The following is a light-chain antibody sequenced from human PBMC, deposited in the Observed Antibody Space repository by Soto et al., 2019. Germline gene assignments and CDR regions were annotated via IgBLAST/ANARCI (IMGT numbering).Light chain of an antibody. CDR1: QSVSSNH. J-gene: IGKJ1*01. CDR2: GAS. CDR3: QQYGSSPRT. Sequence: EIVLTQSPGTLSLSPGGRATLSCRASQSVSSNHLAWYQQKPGQAPRLLIYGASSRATGIPDRFSGSGSGTDFTLTITRLEPEDFAVYYCQQYGSSPRTFGQGTRVEIK. V-gene: IGKV3-20*01.